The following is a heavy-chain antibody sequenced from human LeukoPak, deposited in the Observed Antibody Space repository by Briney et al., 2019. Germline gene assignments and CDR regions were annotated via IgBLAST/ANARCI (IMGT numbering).Heavy chain of an antibody. D-gene: IGHD2-21*02. CDR3: ARDAYCGGDCYFAFQH. CDR1: GLTFSNYV. Sequence: PGGSLRLSCVASGLTFSNYVMNWVRQAPGKGLEWVSVIHSGGSTYYADSVKGRFIISRDNSKNTLYLQMNSLRAEDTAVYYCARDAYCGGDCYFAFQHWGQGTLVSVSS. V-gene: IGHV3-66*01. CDR2: IHSGGST. J-gene: IGHJ1*01.